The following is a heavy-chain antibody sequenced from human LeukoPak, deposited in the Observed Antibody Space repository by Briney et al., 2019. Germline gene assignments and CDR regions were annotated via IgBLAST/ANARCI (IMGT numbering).Heavy chain of an antibody. J-gene: IGHJ4*02. CDR3: AKGISRIAAADDY. CDR2: ISGSGGST. Sequence: GGSLRLSCAASGFTFSSYAMSWVRQAPGKGWEGFSAISGSGGSTYYADSVKGRFTISRDNSKNTLYLQMNSLRAEDTAVYYCAKGISRIAAADDYWGQGTLVTVSS. V-gene: IGHV3-23*01. D-gene: IGHD6-13*01. CDR1: GFTFSSYA.